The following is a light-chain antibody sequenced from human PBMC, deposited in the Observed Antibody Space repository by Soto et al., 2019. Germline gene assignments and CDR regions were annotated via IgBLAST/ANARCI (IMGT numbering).Light chain of an antibody. CDR3: SSYAGTYIV. CDR1: NSDVGGYDY. Sequence: QSVLTQPPSASGSPGQSVAISCTGTNSDVGGYDYVSWYQQHPGKAPKLMIYDVSKRPSGVPDRFSGSKSGNTASLTVSGLQAEDEADFYCSSYAGTYIVFGTGIKVTV. J-gene: IGLJ1*01. V-gene: IGLV2-8*01. CDR2: DVS.